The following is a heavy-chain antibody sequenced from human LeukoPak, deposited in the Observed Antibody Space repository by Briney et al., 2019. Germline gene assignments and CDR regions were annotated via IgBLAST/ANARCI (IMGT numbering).Heavy chain of an antibody. CDR1: GGSLKNYY. CDR2: IYSTGIT. D-gene: IGHD5-24*01. Sequence: TSETLSLTCSVSGGSLKNYYWSWIRQPPGKGLEWFGHIYSTGITNYNPSLRSRLAISVDTSKNQFSLKLSSVTAADTALYFCARLFVDMNTLDWYFDLWGRGTLVTVSS. V-gene: IGHV4-4*08. J-gene: IGHJ2*01. CDR3: ARLFVDMNTLDWYFDL.